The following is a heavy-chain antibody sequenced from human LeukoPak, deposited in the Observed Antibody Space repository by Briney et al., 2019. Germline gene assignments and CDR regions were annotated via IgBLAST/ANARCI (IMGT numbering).Heavy chain of an antibody. V-gene: IGHV4-4*07. Sequence: SETLSLTCTVSGGSISSYYWSWIRQPAGRGLEWIGRIYTSGSTNYNPSLKSRVTISVDTSKNQFSLKLSSVTAADTAVYYCARGYDDSGAFDYWGQGTLVTVSS. CDR1: GGSISSYY. CDR3: ARGYDDSGAFDY. J-gene: IGHJ4*02. D-gene: IGHD3-3*01. CDR2: IYTSGST.